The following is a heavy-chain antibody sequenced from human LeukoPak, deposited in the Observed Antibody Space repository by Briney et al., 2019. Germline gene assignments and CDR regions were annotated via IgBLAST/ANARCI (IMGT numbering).Heavy chain of an antibody. Sequence: ASVKVSCKASGCTFSRYAISWVRQARGQGLEWMGRIIPIFGTANYAQKFQGTVTITTDKSTSTAYMELSSLRTEDTAVYYCARASMVRGVILLSAFDIWGQGTMVTVSS. CDR3: ARASMVRGVILLSAFDI. CDR2: IIPIFGTA. J-gene: IGHJ3*02. D-gene: IGHD3-10*01. CDR1: GCTFSRYA. V-gene: IGHV1-69*05.